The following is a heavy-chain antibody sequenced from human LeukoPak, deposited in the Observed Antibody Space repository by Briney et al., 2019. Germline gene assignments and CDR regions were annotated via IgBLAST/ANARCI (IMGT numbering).Heavy chain of an antibody. CDR1: GASISSGNYY. D-gene: IGHD2-2*01. V-gene: IGHV4-61*02. CDR2: IYTSGRT. CDR3: ARGEYCSRTSCHPPPLYYYYHGMDV. Sequence: SQTLSLTCTVSGASISSGNYYWSWIRQPAGKGMEWIGRIYTSGRTNYNPSLKSRVTISVDTSKNQFSLKLSSVTAADTAVYYCARGEYCSRTSCHPPPLYYYYHGMDVWGQGTPVTVSS. J-gene: IGHJ6*02.